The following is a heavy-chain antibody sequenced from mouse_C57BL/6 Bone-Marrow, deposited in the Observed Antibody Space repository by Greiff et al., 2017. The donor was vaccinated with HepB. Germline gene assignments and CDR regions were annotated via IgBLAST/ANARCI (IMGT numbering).Heavy chain of an antibody. V-gene: IGHV1-63*01. CDR1: GYTFTNYW. Sequence: LVESGAELVRPGTSVKMSCKASGYTFTNYWIGWAKQRPGHGLEWIGDIYPGGGYTNYNEKFKGKATLTADKSSSTAYMQFSSLTSEDSAIYYCARGDYAPFDYWGQGTTLTVSS. CDR2: IYPGGGYT. J-gene: IGHJ2*01. CDR3: ARGDYAPFDY. D-gene: IGHD1-1*02.